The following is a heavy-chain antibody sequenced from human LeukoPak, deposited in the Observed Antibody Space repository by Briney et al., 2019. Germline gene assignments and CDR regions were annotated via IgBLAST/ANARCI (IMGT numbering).Heavy chain of an antibody. V-gene: IGHV3-20*04. CDR3: ARRYYYERSGYFFDY. CDR2: INWNGGST. J-gene: IGHJ4*02. CDR1: GFTLDDYG. D-gene: IGHD3-22*01. Sequence: GGSLRLSCAASGFTLDDYGVSWVRQAPGKGLEWVSCINWNGGSTGYADSVKGRFTISRDNGKNSLHLQMNSLRAEDTALYYCARRYYYERSGYFFDYWGQGTVVTVSS.